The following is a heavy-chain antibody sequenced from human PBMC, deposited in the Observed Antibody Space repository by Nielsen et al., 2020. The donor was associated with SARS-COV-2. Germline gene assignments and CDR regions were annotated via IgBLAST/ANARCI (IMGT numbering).Heavy chain of an antibody. CDR3: AREQGLLWFGELLPRARLHYYYGMDV. Sequence: GGSLRLSCAASGFTFSDYYMNWVRQAPGKGLEWVSSISSSSSYIYYADSVKGRFTISRDNAKNSLYLQMNSLRAEDTAVYYCAREQGLLWFGELLPRARLHYYYGMDVWGQGTTVTVSS. J-gene: IGHJ6*02. CDR2: ISSSSSYI. CDR1: GFTFSDYY. D-gene: IGHD3-10*01. V-gene: IGHV3-21*01.